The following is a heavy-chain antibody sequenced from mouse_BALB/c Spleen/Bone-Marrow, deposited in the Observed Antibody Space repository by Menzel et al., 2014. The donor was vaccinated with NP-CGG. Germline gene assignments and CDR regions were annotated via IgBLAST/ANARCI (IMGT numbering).Heavy chain of an antibody. CDR3: ILYRFPPPWFAY. D-gene: IGHD2-14*01. CDR2: IDPENGDT. Sequence: DVKLQESGAELVRSGASVKLSCTASGFNIKDYYMHWVKQRPEQGLEWIGWIDPENGDTEYAPKFQGKATMTADTSSNTAYLQLSSLTSEDTAVYYCILYRFPPPWFAYWGQGTLVTVSA. CDR1: GFNIKDYY. V-gene: IGHV14-4*02. J-gene: IGHJ3*01.